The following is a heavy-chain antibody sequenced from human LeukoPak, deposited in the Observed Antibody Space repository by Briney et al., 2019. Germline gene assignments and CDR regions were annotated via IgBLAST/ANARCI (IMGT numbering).Heavy chain of an antibody. J-gene: IGHJ4*02. D-gene: IGHD4-17*01. Sequence: GGSLSLSCAASGFTFSTFAMSGVGQAPGKGLEWVSIISGGGVNTYYVDSVKGRFTISRDNSRNTLYLQMNSLRVEDTAVYYCAKGHTDYGTGFDCWGQGTLVIVSS. CDR3: AKGHTDYGTGFDC. CDR2: ISGGGVNT. V-gene: IGHV3-23*01. CDR1: GFTFSTFA.